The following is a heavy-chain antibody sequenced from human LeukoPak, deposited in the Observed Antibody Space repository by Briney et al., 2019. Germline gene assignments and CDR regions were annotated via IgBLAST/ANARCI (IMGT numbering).Heavy chain of an antibody. D-gene: IGHD3-9*01. Sequence: SETLSLTCTVSGGSISSGSYYWSWIRQPAGKGLEWIGYIYYSGSTNYNPSLKSRVTISVDTSKNQFSLKLSSVTAADTAVYYCARDLVIFDWLSHAFDIWSQGTMVTVSS. CDR2: IYYSGST. V-gene: IGHV4-61*10. J-gene: IGHJ3*02. CDR1: GGSISSGSYY. CDR3: ARDLVIFDWLSHAFDI.